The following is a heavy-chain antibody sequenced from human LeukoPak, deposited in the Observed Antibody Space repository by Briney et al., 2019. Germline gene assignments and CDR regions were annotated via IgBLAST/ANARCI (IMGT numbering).Heavy chain of an antibody. CDR3: ARGGDELYFDY. J-gene: IGHJ4*02. CDR1: GGTFSNYA. CDR2: IIPIFGTA. Sequence: GASVKVSCKASGGTFSNYAISWVRQAPGQGLEWMGGIIPIFGTANYAQKFQGRVTITADESTSTAYMELSSLRSEDTAVYYCARGGDELYFDYWGQGTLVTVSS. V-gene: IGHV1-69*13. D-gene: IGHD1-7*01.